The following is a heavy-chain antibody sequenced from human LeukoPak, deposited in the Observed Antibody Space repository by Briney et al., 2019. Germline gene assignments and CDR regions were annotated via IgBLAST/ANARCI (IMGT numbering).Heavy chain of an antibody. CDR1: GFTFSNYA. CDR2: ISNDGSIK. D-gene: IGHD2-21*01. Sequence: PGRSLRLSCAASGFTFSNYAMHWVRLAPGKGLKWVAVISNDGSIKYYADSVKGRFTISRDNSDNTLYLQMDSLRAEDTAVFYCARIEAFCGSGGCYEGFDSWGQGTLVTVSS. CDR3: ARIEAFCGSGGCYEGFDS. V-gene: IGHV3-30-3*01. J-gene: IGHJ5*01.